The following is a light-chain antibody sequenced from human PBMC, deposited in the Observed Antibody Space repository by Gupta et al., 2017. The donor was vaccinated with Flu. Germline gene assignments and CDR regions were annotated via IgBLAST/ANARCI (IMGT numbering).Light chain of an antibody. CDR3: CSYAGSYTWV. V-gene: IGLV2-11*01. CDR2: DVS. Sequence: SALTQPPSLSGSPGHPVTISSTGTSSDVGGYNYVSWYQQHPGKAPKLMIYDVSKRPSGVPDRFSGSKSGNTASLTISGLQAEDEADYYCCSYAGSYTWVFGTGTKVTVL. J-gene: IGLJ1*01. CDR1: SSDVGGYNY.